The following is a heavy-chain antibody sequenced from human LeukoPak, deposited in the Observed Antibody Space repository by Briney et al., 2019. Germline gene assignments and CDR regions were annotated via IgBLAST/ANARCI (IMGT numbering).Heavy chain of an antibody. V-gene: IGHV4-38-2*02. J-gene: IGHJ4*02. CDR2: IYHSGSA. CDR3: AREEVRKFDC. D-gene: IGHD2-21*01. Sequence: SETLSLTCTISDFSITSGHYWGWIRQPPGKGLEWIGSIYHSGSAYYNPSLKNRLTMSVDTSKNQFSLRLNSVTAADTAVYYCAREEVRKFDCWGQGTLVTVSS. CDR1: DFSITSGHY.